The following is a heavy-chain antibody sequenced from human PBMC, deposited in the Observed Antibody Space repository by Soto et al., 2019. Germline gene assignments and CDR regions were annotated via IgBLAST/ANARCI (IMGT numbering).Heavy chain of an antibody. D-gene: IGHD4-17*01. CDR2: ISSSSSYI. CDR3: ARDPTVTTLRTNYYYYMDV. CDR1: GFTFSSYS. J-gene: IGHJ6*03. V-gene: IGHV3-21*01. Sequence: GSLRLSCAASGFTFSSYSMNWVRQAPGKGLEWVSSISSSSSYIYYADSVKGRFTISRDNAKNSLYLQMNSLRAEDTAVYYCARDPTVTTLRTNYYYYMDVWGKGTTVTVSS.